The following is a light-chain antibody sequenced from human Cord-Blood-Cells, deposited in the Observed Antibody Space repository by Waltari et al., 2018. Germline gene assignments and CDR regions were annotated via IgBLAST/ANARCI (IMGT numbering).Light chain of an antibody. J-gene: IGKJ5*01. CDR3: QQYYSTRGT. Sequence: DIVMTQSPDSLAVSLGERSTINCKSSQSVLYSSNNKNYLAWYQQKPGQPPKLLIYWASTRESGVPDRCSGSGSGTDFTLTISSLQAEDVAVYYCQQYYSTRGTFGQGTRLEIK. CDR2: WAS. CDR1: QSVLYSSNNKNY. V-gene: IGKV4-1*01.